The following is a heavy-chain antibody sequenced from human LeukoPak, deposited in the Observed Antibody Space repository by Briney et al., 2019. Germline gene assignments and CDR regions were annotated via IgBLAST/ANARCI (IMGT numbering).Heavy chain of an antibody. J-gene: IGHJ4*02. V-gene: IGHV4-4*07. D-gene: IGHD5-24*01. CDR2: IYTSGST. CDR1: GGSISSYY. Sequence: SETLSLTCPVSGGSISSYYWGWTRQPAGKGLEWIGRIYTSGSTNYNPSLKSRVTMSVDTSKNQFSLKLSSVTAADTAVYYCAREDGYNSPYYWGQGTLVTVSS. CDR3: AREDGYNSPYY.